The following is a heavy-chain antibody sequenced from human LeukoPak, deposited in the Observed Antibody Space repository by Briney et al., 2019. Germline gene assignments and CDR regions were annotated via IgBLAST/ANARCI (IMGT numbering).Heavy chain of an antibody. CDR3: ARLPYCSSTSCPIRGAFDI. Sequence: SETLSLTCTVSGGSISSSSYYWGWIRQPPGKGLEWIGSIYYSGSTYYNPSLKSRVTISVDTSKNQFSLKLSSVTAADTAVYYCARLPYCSSTSCPIRGAFDIWGQGTMVTVSS. CDR1: GGSISSSSYY. CDR2: IYYSGST. V-gene: IGHV4-39*01. J-gene: IGHJ3*02. D-gene: IGHD2-2*01.